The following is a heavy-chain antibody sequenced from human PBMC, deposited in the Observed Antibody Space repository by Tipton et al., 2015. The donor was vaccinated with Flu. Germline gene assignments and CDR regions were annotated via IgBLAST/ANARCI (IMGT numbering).Heavy chain of an antibody. CDR2: IYTSGST. D-gene: IGHD1-26*01. V-gene: IGHV4-4*07. CDR3: ARHGVGRIVGATTSFQH. CDR1: GGSISSYY. J-gene: IGHJ1*01. Sequence: TLSLTCTVSGGSISSYYWSWIRQPAGKGLEWIGRIYTSGSTNYNPSLKSRVTMSVDTSKNQFSLKLSSVTAADTAVYYCARHGVGRIVGATTSFQHWGQGTLVTVSS.